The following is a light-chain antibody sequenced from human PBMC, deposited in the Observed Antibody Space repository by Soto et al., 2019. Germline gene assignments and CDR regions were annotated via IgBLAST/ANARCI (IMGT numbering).Light chain of an antibody. CDR2: GAS. J-gene: IGKJ4*01. V-gene: IGKV1-39*01. CDR1: QSISHF. Sequence: DIEMTQSPSSLSASVGDSVTITCRASQSISHFLNWYQQKPGKAPRVLIYGASTLKGGVPSRFSGSGSGTEFTLTISSLQPEDFATYYCQQVNNYPLTFGGGTKVDIK. CDR3: QQVNNYPLT.